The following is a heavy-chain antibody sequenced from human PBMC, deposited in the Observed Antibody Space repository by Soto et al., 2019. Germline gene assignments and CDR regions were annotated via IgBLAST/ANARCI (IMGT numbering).Heavy chain of an antibody. CDR2: SNPSTGDT. CDR3: AREFAEYSNYG. D-gene: IGHD4-4*01. J-gene: IGHJ6*01. Sequence: VSVKVSCTASGYTPTDYYVHWVRQAPGQGLEWMALSNPSTGDTNSAHRFQGSVTMTRDTSISTGYMELSRLRSDDTAVYYCAREFAEYSNYG. V-gene: IGHV1-2*07. CDR1: GYTPTDYY.